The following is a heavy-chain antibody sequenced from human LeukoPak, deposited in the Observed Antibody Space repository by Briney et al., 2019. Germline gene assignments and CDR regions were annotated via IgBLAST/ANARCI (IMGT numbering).Heavy chain of an antibody. Sequence: GGSLRLSCAASGFTFSSYWMHWVRQAPGKGLEWVAVIWSDGSNKYYADSVKGRFSISRDNSKNTLYLQMSSLRADDTAVYFCGREANYVVDFWGQGTLVTVSS. D-gene: IGHD1-7*01. V-gene: IGHV3-33*08. CDR3: GREANYVVDF. J-gene: IGHJ4*02. CDR1: GFTFSSYW. CDR2: IWSDGSNK.